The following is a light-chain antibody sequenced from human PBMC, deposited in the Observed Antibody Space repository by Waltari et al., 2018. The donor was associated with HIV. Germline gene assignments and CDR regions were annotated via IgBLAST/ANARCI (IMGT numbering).Light chain of an antibody. Sequence: QSVLTQPPSASATPGQRVTISCSGRSSNMGNYYVYLYQQLPGATPKVLIFRNNRRPSGVPDRFSGSKSGTSASLAISGLRSEDEADYYCATWDDSLSGVVFGGGTKLTVL. CDR2: RNN. CDR3: ATWDDSLSGVV. CDR1: SSNMGNYY. V-gene: IGLV1-47*01. J-gene: IGLJ2*01.